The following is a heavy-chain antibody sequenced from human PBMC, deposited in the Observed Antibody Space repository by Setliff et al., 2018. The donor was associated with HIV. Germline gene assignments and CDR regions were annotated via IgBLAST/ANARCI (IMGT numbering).Heavy chain of an antibody. CDR2: IDPHTGGP. CDR3: ARDANYGSSGYDREYFDY. J-gene: IGHJ4*02. V-gene: IGHV1-2*02. D-gene: IGHD5-12*01. CDR1: GYTFTGHY. Sequence: GASVKVSCKASGYTFTGHYMHWVRQAPGQGLQWMGWIDPHTGGPQYSQKFLGRVTMTRDTSISTVYMELTSLRSDGTAIYYCARDANYGSSGYDREYFDYWGQGTLVTVSS.